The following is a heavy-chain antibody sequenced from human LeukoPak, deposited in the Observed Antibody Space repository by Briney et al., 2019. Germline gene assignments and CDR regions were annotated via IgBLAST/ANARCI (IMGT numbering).Heavy chain of an antibody. D-gene: IGHD4-17*01. CDR2: ISSSGSNI. CDR3: AKEYGDFPFDY. J-gene: IGHJ4*02. V-gene: IGHV3-11*01. CDR1: GFIFSDYY. Sequence: GGSLRRSCAASGFIFSDYYMNWIRQAPGKGLEWVAHISSSGSNIYYADSVKGRFTISRDNSKNTLYLQMNSLRAEDTAVYYCAKEYGDFPFDYWGQGTLVTVSS.